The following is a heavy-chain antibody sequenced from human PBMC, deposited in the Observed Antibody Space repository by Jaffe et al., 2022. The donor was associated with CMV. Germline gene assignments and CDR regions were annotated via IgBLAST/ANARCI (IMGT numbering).Heavy chain of an antibody. CDR3: AKGGPGITVAGRDWFDP. CDR2: VSGNGANT. D-gene: IGHD6-19*01. Sequence: EVQLVESGGGLIQPGGSLRLSCAASGFTFRMYTMSWVRQAPGKGLEWVSTVSGNGANTYYADSVKGRFTISRDNSKSTLYLQMNSLRAEDTAVYYCAKGGPGITVAGRDWFDPWGQGTLVTVSS. J-gene: IGHJ5*02. V-gene: IGHV3-23*04. CDR1: GFTFRMYT.